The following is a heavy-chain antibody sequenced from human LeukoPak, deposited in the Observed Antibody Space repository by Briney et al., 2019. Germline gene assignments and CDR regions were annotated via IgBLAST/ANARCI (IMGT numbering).Heavy chain of an antibody. Sequence: SETLSLTCTVSGDPNSSYHWNWIRHPPGKGLEWIRYIYYSGSTIYNPSLKRRVTISVDTCKNQCSLTLSSVTAPAKAAYYWAGRGMLGLRPDYWGQGTLVTASS. J-gene: IGHJ4*02. CDR2: IYYSGST. D-gene: IGHD3/OR15-3a*01. CDR1: GDPNSSYH. CDR3: AGRGMLGLRPDY. V-gene: IGHV4-59*01.